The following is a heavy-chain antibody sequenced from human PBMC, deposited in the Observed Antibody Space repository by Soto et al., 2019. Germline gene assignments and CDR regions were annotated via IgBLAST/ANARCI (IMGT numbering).Heavy chain of an antibody. CDR2: IYYSGIS. CDR3: ARNGYTYGMDV. D-gene: IGHD5-18*01. V-gene: IGHV4-31*03. CDR1: GGSTSSGGFY. J-gene: IGHJ6*02. Sequence: SETLSLTCTVSGGSTSSGGFYWSWIRQHPGKGLEWIGYIYYSGISYYNPSLKSRVSISLDTSRNQFSMTLNSVTTADTAVYYCARNGYTYGMDVWGQGATVTVSS.